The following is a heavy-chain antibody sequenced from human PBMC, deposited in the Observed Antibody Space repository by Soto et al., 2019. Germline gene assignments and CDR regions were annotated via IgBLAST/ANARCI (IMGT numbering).Heavy chain of an antibody. D-gene: IGHD3-3*01. CDR2: IHPDGSQT. V-gene: IGHV3-7*01. Sequence: SGGSLRLSCAASGFPFFSSWMDWVRQAPGKGLEWVANIHPDGSQTSYVDSVKGRFTVSRDNVENSVYLQMNSLTVDDTAVYYCSWRLNSWGHGTLVTVSS. CDR3: SWRLNS. J-gene: IGHJ5*01. CDR1: GFPFFSSW.